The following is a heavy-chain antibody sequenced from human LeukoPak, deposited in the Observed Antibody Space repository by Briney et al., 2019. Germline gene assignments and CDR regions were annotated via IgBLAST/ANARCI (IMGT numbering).Heavy chain of an antibody. CDR1: XXXXXXYX. CDR2: ISGSGGST. J-gene: IGHJ4*02. CDR3: AKVRERYCSSTSCYLDY. Sequence: GGSXRXXXXXXXXXXXXYXXSWVRXAPGKGLEWVSAISGSGGSTYYADSVKGRFTISRDNSKNTLYLQMNSLRAEDTAVYYCAKVRERYCSSTSCYLDYWGQGTLVTVSS. V-gene: IGHV3-23*01. D-gene: IGHD2-2*01.